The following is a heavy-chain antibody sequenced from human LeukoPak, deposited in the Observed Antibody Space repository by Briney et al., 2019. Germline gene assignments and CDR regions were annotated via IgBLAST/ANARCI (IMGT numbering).Heavy chain of an antibody. CDR1: GFTFSSYA. Sequence: GGSLRLSCAASGFTFSSYAMSWVRQAPGKGLEWVSVISGSGDTTYYADSVKGRFTISRDNAEKSLYLQMNSLRAEDTAVYYCARDRGGSYSAIDYWSQGTLITVSS. D-gene: IGHD2-15*01. CDR3: ARDRGGSYSAIDY. J-gene: IGHJ4*02. CDR2: ISGSGDTT. V-gene: IGHV3-23*01.